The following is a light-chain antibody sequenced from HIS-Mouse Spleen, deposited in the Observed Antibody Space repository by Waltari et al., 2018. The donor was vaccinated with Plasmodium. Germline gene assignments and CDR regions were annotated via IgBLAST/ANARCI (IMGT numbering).Light chain of an antibody. CDR1: SSDVGGYNY. V-gene: IGLV2-8*01. CDR2: EVS. CDR3: SSYAGSNNLV. J-gene: IGLJ2*01. Sequence: QSALTQPPSASWSPGQSVTISCTGTSSDVGGYNYVRWYQQPPGKAPKLMIYEVSKWPSGVPDRFSGSKSGNTASLTVSGLQAEDEADYYCSSYAGSNNLVFGGGTKLTVL.